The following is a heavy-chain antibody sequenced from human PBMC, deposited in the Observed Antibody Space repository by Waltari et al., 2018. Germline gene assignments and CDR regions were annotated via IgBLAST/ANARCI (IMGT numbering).Heavy chain of an antibody. CDR3: ARVTAAAGFYWYFDL. D-gene: IGHD6-13*01. J-gene: IGHJ2*01. V-gene: IGHV4-59*01. Sequence: QVQLQESGPGLVKPSETLSLTCTVSGGSISSYYWSWIRHPPGKGLEWIGYIYYSGSTNYNPSLKGRVTISVDTSKNQFSLKLSSVTAADTAVYYCARVTAAAGFYWYFDLWGRGTLVTVSS. CDR2: IYYSGST. CDR1: GGSISSYY.